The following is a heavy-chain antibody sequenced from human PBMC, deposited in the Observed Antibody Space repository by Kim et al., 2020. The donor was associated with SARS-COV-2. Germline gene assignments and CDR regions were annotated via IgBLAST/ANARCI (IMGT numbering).Heavy chain of an antibody. V-gene: IGHV3-23*01. D-gene: IGHD3-22*01. CDR2: FSGGGTNQ. J-gene: IGHJ4*03. CDR3: EYCRSGSGSTY. CDR1: GFTFSTHA. Sequence: GGSLRLSCATSGFTFSTHAMNWVRQAPGKGLEWVSSFSGGGTNQYYASAEGRLTITTSNNTNNLHQQLMNRMTGDTTAEYYCEYCRSGSGSTYWSPGT.